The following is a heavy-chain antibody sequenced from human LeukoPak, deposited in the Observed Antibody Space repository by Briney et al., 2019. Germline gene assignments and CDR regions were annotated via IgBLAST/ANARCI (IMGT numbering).Heavy chain of an antibody. CDR1: GFTFSSYS. CDR2: ISSSSSTI. Sequence: PGGSPRLSCAASGFTFSSYSMNWLRQAPGKGLEWVSYISSSSSTIYYADSVKGRFTISRDNAKNSLYLQMNSLRAEDTAVYYCASTSWLQFNAFDISGQGTIVTVSS. CDR3: ASTSWLQFNAFDI. D-gene: IGHD5-24*01. V-gene: IGHV3-48*01. J-gene: IGHJ3*02.